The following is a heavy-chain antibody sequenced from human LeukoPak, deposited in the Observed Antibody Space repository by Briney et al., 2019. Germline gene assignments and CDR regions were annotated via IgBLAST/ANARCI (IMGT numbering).Heavy chain of an antibody. CDR2: ISSDGSST. CDR1: GFTYSNYW. J-gene: IGHJ5*02. V-gene: IGHV3-74*01. D-gene: IGHD5-12*01. CDR3: ASTADSDYSLGS. Sequence: PGGSLRLSRAVSGFTYSNYWRHGVRQAPGKGLVWVSRISSDGSSTSYADSVKGRFTISRDNAKNTLYLQMNSLRAEDTAVYYCASTADSDYSLGSLGQGTLVTVSS.